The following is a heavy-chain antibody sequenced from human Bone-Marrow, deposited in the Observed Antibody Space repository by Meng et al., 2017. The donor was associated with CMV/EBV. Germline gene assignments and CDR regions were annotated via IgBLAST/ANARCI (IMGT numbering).Heavy chain of an antibody. CDR3: ARESAHLRAFDI. J-gene: IGHJ3*02. Sequence: GGSLRLSCAASGFTVSSNYMSWVRQAPGKGLEWVSVIYSGGSTYYADSVKGRFTISRDNSKNTLYLQMNSLRAEDTAVYYCARESAHLRAFDIWGQGTKVTVSS. D-gene: IGHD3-3*01. V-gene: IGHV3-53*01. CDR2: IYSGGST. CDR1: GFTVSSNY.